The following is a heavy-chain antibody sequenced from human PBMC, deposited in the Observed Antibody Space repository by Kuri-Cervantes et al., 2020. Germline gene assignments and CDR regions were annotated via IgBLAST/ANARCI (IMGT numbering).Heavy chain of an antibody. J-gene: IGHJ5*02. CDR2: IYHSGST. D-gene: IGHD3-10*01. CDR3: ARFHYCGSGSSPEYNWFDP. CDR1: GGSISSGGYS. Sequence: SETLSFTCAVSGGSISSGGYSWSWIRQPPGKGLEWIGYIYHSGSTYYNPSLKSRVTISVDTSKNQFSLKLSSVTAADTAVYYCARFHYCGSGSSPEYNWFDPWGQGTLVTVSS. V-gene: IGHV4-30-2*05.